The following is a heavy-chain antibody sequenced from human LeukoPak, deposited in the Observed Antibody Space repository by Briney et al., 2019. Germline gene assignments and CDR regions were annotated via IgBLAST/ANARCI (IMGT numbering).Heavy chain of an antibody. D-gene: IGHD3-22*01. V-gene: IGHV4-30-4*01. CDR2: MYYSGST. CDR1: GGSISSGDYY. CDR3: ARPYYYDSRIDP. J-gene: IGHJ5*02. Sequence: SETLSLTCTVSGGSISSGDYYWSRIRQPPGKGLEWIGYMYYSGSTYYNPSLRSRATISVDTSKNQFSLKLSSVTAADTAVYYCARPYYYDSRIDPWGQGTLVTVSS.